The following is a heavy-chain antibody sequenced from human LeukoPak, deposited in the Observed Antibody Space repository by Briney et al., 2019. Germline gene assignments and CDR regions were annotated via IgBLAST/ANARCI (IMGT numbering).Heavy chain of an antibody. J-gene: IGHJ4*02. V-gene: IGHV3-33*06. CDR1: GFTFSSYG. Sequence: PGGSLRLSCAASGFTFSSYGMHWVRQAPGKGLEWVAVIWYDGTNTYYADSVKGRFTISRDNSKSTLYLQMNSLRAEDTAVYYCAKEDEGITVAANVDYWGQGTLVTVSS. CDR2: IWYDGTNT. D-gene: IGHD6-19*01. CDR3: AKEDEGITVAANVDY.